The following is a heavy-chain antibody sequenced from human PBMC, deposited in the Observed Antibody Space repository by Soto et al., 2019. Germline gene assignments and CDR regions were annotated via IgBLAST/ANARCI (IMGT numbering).Heavy chain of an antibody. J-gene: IGHJ6*02. CDR2: ISAYNGNT. CDR1: GYTFTSYG. CDR3: AREGYYDSSGYQYGMEV. V-gene: IGHV1-18*01. Sequence: GASVKVSCKASGYTFTSYGISWVRQAPGQGLEWMGWISAYNGNTNYAQKLQGRVTMTTDTSTSTAYMELRSLRSDDTAVYYCAREGYYDSSGYQYGMEVWGQGTTVTVSS. D-gene: IGHD3-22*01.